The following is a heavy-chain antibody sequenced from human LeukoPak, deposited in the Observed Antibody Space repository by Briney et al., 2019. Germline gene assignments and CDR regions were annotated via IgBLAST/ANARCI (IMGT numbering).Heavy chain of an antibody. Sequence: ASVKVSCKASGYTFTGYYMHWVRQAPGQGLEWMGWINPNSGGTNYAQKFQGRVTMTRDTSISTAYMELSRLRSDDTAVYYCARGVANYYDSSGYFGYWGQGTLVTVSS. V-gene: IGHV1-2*02. CDR1: GYTFTGYY. J-gene: IGHJ4*02. CDR3: ARGVANYYDSSGYFGY. D-gene: IGHD3-22*01. CDR2: INPNSGGT.